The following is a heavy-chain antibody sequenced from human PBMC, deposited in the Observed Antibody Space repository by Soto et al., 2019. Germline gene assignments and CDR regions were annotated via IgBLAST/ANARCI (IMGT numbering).Heavy chain of an antibody. CDR1: GFTFNRSD. D-gene: IGHD2-8*01. J-gene: IGHJ4*02. V-gene: IGHV3-23*01. CDR2: ISASAANT. CDR3: VRLGLISNAMNGYFDY. Sequence: GGSLRLSCAASGFTFNRSDMSWVRQAPGKWLGWVSGISASAANTDYADSVKGRFSISRDNSRSTLYLQMNSLGAGDTAVYYCVRLGLISNAMNGYFDYWGQGALVTVST.